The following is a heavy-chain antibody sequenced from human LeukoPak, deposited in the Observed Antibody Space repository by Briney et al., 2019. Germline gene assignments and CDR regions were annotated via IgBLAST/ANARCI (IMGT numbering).Heavy chain of an antibody. CDR1: GYTFTSYA. J-gene: IGHJ3*02. CDR2: INAGNGNT. CDR3: ATSITVAPDAFDI. V-gene: IGHV1-3*01. D-gene: IGHD6-19*01. Sequence: GASVKVSCKASGYTFTSYAMHWVRQAPGQRLEWMGWINAGNGNTKYSQKFQGRVTITRDTSASTAYMELSSLRSEDTAVYYCATSITVAPDAFDIWGQGTMVTVSS.